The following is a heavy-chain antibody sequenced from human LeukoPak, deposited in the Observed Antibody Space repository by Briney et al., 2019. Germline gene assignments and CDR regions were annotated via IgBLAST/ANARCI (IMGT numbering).Heavy chain of an antibody. D-gene: IGHD2-2*01. V-gene: IGHV3-15*01. Sequence: GGSLRLSCAASVSGFTFSNAWMSWVRQGPGKGLEWVGRLKRKTDGGTTDYGAPVKGRLTIPTDDSKNTLYLQMNSLKTEDTAVYYCTTAFFGCTSTSCYEAYYYYGMDVWGKGTTVTVSS. CDR3: TTAFFGCTSTSCYEAYYYYGMDV. J-gene: IGHJ6*04. CDR1: GFTFSNAW. CDR2: LKRKTDGGTT.